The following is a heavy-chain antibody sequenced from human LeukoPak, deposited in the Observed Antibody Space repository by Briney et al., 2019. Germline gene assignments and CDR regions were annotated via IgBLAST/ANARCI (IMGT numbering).Heavy chain of an antibody. D-gene: IGHD3-22*01. CDR3: AKVGYDSSGYYYGPEYFQH. V-gene: IGHV3-23*01. J-gene: IGHJ1*01. Sequence: GGSLRLSCAASGFTFSSYAMSWVRQAPGKGLEWVSAISGSGGSTYYADSVKGRFTISRGNSKNTLYLQMNSLRAEDTAVYYCAKVGYDSSGYYYGPEYFQHWGQGTLVTVSS. CDR2: ISGSGGST. CDR1: GFTFSSYA.